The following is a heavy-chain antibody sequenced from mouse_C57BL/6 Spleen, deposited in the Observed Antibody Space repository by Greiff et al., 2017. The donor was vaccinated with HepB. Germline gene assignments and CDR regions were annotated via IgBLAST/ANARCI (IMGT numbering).Heavy chain of an antibody. Sequence: EVKLVESGGGLVKPGGSLKLSCAASGFTFSSYAMSWVRQTPEKRLEWVATISDGGSYTYYPDNVKGRFTISRDNAKNNLYLQMSHLKSEDTAMYYCARDLGGYYFDYWGQGTTLTVSS. D-gene: IGHD3-1*01. CDR1: GFTFSSYA. CDR2: ISDGGSYT. V-gene: IGHV5-4*01. J-gene: IGHJ2*01. CDR3: ARDLGGYYFDY.